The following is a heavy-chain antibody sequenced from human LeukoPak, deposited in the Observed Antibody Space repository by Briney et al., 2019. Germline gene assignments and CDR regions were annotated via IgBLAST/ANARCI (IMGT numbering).Heavy chain of an antibody. D-gene: IGHD4-17*01. Sequence: ASVKVSCKASGYTFTGYYMRWVRQAPGQGLEWMGWINPNSGGTNYAQKFQGRVTMTRDTSISTAYMELSRLRSDDTAVYYCARDTYGDYPLDYWGQGTLVTVSS. CDR3: ARDTYGDYPLDY. J-gene: IGHJ4*02. CDR2: INPNSGGT. V-gene: IGHV1-2*02. CDR1: GYTFTGYY.